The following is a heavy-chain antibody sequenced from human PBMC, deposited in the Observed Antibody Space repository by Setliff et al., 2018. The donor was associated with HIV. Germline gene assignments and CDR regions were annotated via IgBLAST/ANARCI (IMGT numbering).Heavy chain of an antibody. J-gene: IGHJ5*02. CDR2: IIPILGIA. CDR3: ARAQYQLLEPPTYNWFDP. Sequence: SVKVSCKASGDTFSSYAISWVRQAPGQRLEWMGGIIPILGIANYAQKFQDRVTITADKSTDTAYMELSSLRSEDTAVYYCARAQYQLLEPPTYNWFDPWGQGTLVTVSS. V-gene: IGHV1-69*10. CDR1: GDTFSSYA. D-gene: IGHD2-2*01.